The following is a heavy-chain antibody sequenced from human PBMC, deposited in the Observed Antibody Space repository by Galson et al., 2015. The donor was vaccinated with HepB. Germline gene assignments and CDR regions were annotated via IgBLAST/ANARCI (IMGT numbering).Heavy chain of an antibody. V-gene: IGHV3-30*04. J-gene: IGHJ4*02. CDR2: ISYDGSNK. D-gene: IGHD3-10*01. CDR3: AREYGSGSSLFDY. Sequence: SLRLSCAASGFTFSSYAMHWVRQAPGKGLEWVAVISYDGSNKYYADSVKGRFTISRDNSKNTLYLQMNSLRAEDTAVYYCAREYGSGSSLFDYWGQGTLVTVSS. CDR1: GFTFSSYA.